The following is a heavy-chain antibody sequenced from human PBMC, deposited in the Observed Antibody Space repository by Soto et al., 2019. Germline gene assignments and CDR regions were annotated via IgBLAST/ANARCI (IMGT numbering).Heavy chain of an antibody. D-gene: IGHD6-13*01. CDR1: GGSFSGYY. CDR2: INHSGST. Sequence: SETLSLTCAVYGGSFSGYYWSWIRQPPGKGLEWIGEINHSGSTYYNPSLKSRVTISVDTSKNQFSLKLSSVTAADTAVYYCARDGYSSSWYQRRYDMDVWGKGTTVNGSS. J-gene: IGHJ6*03. CDR3: ARDGYSSSWYQRRYDMDV. V-gene: IGHV4-34*01.